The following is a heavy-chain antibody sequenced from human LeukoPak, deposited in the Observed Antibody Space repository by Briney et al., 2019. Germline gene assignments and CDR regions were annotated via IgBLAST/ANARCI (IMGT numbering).Heavy chain of an antibody. CDR3: AKVIAAADNYYYYYMDV. CDR2: IRYDGSNK. V-gene: IGHV3-30*02. Sequence: GGSLRLSCAASGFTVSSNYMSWVCQAPGKGLEWVAFIRYDGSNKYYADSVKGRFTISRDNSKNTLYLQMNSLRAEDTAVYYCAKVIAAADNYYYYYMDVWGKGTTVTVSS. J-gene: IGHJ6*03. D-gene: IGHD6-13*01. CDR1: GFTVSSNY.